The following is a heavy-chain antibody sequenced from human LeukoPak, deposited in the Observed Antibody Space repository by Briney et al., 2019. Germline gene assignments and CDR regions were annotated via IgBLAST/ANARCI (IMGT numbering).Heavy chain of an antibody. V-gene: IGHV7-4-1*02. CDR1: GYTFTSYA. D-gene: IGHD5-18*01. CDR3: AREPPGYNYGQIY. CDR2: INTNTGNP. Sequence: ASVKVSCKASGYTFTSYAMNWVRQAPGQGLEWMGWINTNTGNPTYAQGFTGRFVFSSDTSVSTAFLQISSLKAEDTAMYYCAREPPGYNYGQIYWGQGTLVTVSS. J-gene: IGHJ4*02.